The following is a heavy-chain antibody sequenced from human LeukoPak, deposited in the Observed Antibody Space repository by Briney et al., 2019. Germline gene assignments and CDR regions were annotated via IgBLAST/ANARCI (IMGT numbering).Heavy chain of an antibody. CDR3: ATAGNYRFDY. CDR2: INTDGNST. Sequence: GGSLRLSCAASGFTFSTYWMHWVRQAPGKGLVWVSQINTDGNSTTYADPVKGRFTISRDNAKNTLYLQMNSLRAEDTAVYYCATAGNYRFDYWGQGTLVTVSS. CDR1: GFTFSTYW. J-gene: IGHJ4*02. V-gene: IGHV3-74*01. D-gene: IGHD1-7*01.